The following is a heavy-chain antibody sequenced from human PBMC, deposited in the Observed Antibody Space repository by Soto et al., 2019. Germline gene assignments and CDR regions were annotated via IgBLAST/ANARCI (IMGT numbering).Heavy chain of an antibody. Sequence: GESLKISCKGSGYSFTSYWISWVRQMPGKGLEWMGRIDPSDSYTNYSPSFQGHVTISADKSISTAYLQWSSLKASDTAMYYCARLGYYDSSGYSALDYWGQGTLVTVSS. J-gene: IGHJ4*02. CDR1: GYSFTSYW. CDR3: ARLGYYDSSGYSALDY. CDR2: IDPSDSYT. V-gene: IGHV5-10-1*01. D-gene: IGHD3-22*01.